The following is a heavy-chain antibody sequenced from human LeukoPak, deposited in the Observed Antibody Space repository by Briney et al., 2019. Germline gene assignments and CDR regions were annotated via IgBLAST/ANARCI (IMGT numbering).Heavy chain of an antibody. D-gene: IGHD5-18*01. CDR2: IYYTGST. CDR1: GGSISSYY. J-gene: IGHJ4*02. CDR3: AGRYSYGYVGY. V-gene: IGHV4-59*01. Sequence: SETLSLTCTVSGGSISSYYWSWIRQPPGKGLEWLGYIYYTGSTNYNPSLKSRVTMSVDTSKNQFSLRLSSVTAADTAVYYCAGRYSYGYVGYWGQGTLVTVSS.